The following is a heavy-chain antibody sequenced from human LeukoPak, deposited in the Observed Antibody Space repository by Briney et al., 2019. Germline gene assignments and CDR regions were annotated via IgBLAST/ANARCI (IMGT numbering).Heavy chain of an antibody. D-gene: IGHD6-19*01. V-gene: IGHV3-48*01. CDR1: GFTFSTYA. J-gene: IGHJ4*02. Sequence: PGGSLRLSCAASGFTFSTYAMSWVRQAPGEGLEWVSYISSSSSTIYYADSVKGRFTISRDNAKNSLYLQMNSLRAEDTAVYYCTSLLSSGWYLENYWGQGTLVTVSS. CDR2: ISSSSSTI. CDR3: TSLLSSGWYLENY.